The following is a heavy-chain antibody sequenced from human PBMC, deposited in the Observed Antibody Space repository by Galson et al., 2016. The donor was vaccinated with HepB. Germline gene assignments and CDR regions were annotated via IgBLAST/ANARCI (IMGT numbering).Heavy chain of an antibody. CDR3: ARSADTWVKDSYYGVDV. CDR2: INPSGATT. Sequence: SVKVSCKASGNTFTSNFIHWVRQAPGQGLEWMGVINPSGATTNYARKFQGRVTMTSDASTSTAYMDLSSLTSEDTAVYYCARSADTWVKDSYYGVDVWGQGTTVTVSS. V-gene: IGHV1-46*01. J-gene: IGHJ6*02. D-gene: IGHD3-22*01. CDR1: GNTFTSNF.